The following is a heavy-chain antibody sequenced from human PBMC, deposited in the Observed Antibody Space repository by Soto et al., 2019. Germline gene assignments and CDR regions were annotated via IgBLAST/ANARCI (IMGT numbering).Heavy chain of an antibody. D-gene: IGHD3-3*01. V-gene: IGHV4-34*01. J-gene: IGHJ4*02. CDR1: GGSFIGYY. CDR3: GSRMSVSIFGVAQGGYN. Sequence: QVQLQQWGAGLLKPSETLSLTCAVYGGSFIGYYWTWIRQPPGKGLEWIGEISHGGGTKYNSSLKSRVTISVDTSKNPFSLKLSSVTAADTAVYYCGSRMSVSIFGVAQGGYNWGQGTVVTVSS. CDR2: ISHGGGT.